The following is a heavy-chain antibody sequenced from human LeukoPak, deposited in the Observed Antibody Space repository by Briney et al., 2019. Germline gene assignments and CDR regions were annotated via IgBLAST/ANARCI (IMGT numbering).Heavy chain of an antibody. CDR3: SKALPDGGSLDY. Sequence: PGGSLRLSCAASGFTFSNYAMSWVRQAPGKGLEWVSAISGSGDKTFYAASVEGRFTVSRDNSKNTLYLQMNSLRADDTAVYYCSKALPDGGSLDYWGQGTLVTVSS. J-gene: IGHJ4*02. CDR1: GFTFSNYA. D-gene: IGHD2-15*01. V-gene: IGHV3-23*01. CDR2: ISGSGDKT.